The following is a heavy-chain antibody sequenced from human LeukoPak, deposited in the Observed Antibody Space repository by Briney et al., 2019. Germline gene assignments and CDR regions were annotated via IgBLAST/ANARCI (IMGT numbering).Heavy chain of an antibody. CDR2: IWYDGSNE. V-gene: IGHV3-33*01. CDR3: ARGSQSTWGFFAY. Sequence: GGSLRLFCAASGFTFSNYGMHWVRQAPGKGLQWVAVIWYDGSNEYYTGSVKGRFTISRDNAHNTLYLQMNSLRAEDTAVYYCARGSQSTWGFFAYWGQGTRVTVSS. CDR1: GFTFSNYG. D-gene: IGHD1-1*01. J-gene: IGHJ4*02.